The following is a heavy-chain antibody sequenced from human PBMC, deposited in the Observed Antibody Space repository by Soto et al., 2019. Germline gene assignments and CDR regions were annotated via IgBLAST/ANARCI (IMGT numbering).Heavy chain of an antibody. D-gene: IGHD6-13*01. CDR2: ISGSGGST. V-gene: IGHV3-23*01. Sequence: GGSLRLSCAASGFTFSSYAMSWVRQAPGKGLEWVSAISGSGGSTYYADSVKGRFTISRDNSKNTLYLQMNSLRAEDTAVYYCAKEILGIAAAGTDYFDYWGQGTLVTVSS. J-gene: IGHJ4*02. CDR1: GFTFSSYA. CDR3: AKEILGIAAAGTDYFDY.